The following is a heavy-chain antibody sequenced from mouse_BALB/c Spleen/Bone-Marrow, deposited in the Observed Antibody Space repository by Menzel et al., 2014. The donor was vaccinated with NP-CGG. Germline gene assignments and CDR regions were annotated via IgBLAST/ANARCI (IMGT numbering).Heavy chain of an antibody. Sequence: VQLQQSGAELMKPGASVKISCKATGYTFSSYWIEWVKQRPGHGLEWIGEILPGSGSTNYNEKFKGKATFTADTSSXTAYMQRSSLTSEDSAVYYCARRGYDGAYWGQGTLVTVSA. J-gene: IGHJ3*01. D-gene: IGHD2-14*01. CDR3: ARRGYDGAY. CDR1: GYTFSSYW. CDR2: ILPGSGST. V-gene: IGHV1-9*01.